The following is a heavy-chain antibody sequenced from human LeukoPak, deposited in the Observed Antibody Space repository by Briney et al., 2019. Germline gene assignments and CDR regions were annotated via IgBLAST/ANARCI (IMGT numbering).Heavy chain of an antibody. D-gene: IGHD5-12*01. J-gene: IGHJ4*02. CDR2: IIPIFGTA. CDR1: GGTFSSYA. V-gene: IGHV1-69*05. Sequence: SVKVSCKXSGGTFSSYAISWVRQAPGQGLEWMGGIIPIFGTANYAQKFQGRVTITTDESTSTAYMELSSLRSEDTAVYYCARDSDIVATILDYWGQGTLVTVSS. CDR3: ARDSDIVATILDY.